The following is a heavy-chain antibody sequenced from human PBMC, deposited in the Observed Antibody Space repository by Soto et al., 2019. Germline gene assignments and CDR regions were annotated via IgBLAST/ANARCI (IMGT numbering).Heavy chain of an antibody. CDR1: GYTFTSYG. J-gene: IGHJ6*02. D-gene: IGHD3-22*01. V-gene: IGHV1-18*01. Sequence: QVQLVQSGAEVKKPGASVKVSCKASGYTFTSYGISWVRQAPGQGLEWMGWISAYNGNTNYAQKLLGRVTMTTDTSTSTAYMELRSLRSDDTAVCYCARDGYSNIVVVDGLDYYYGMDVWGQGTTVTVSS. CDR3: ARDGYSNIVVVDGLDYYYGMDV. CDR2: ISAYNGNT.